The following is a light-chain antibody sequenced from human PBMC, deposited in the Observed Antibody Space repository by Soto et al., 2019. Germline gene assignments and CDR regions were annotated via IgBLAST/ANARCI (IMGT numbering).Light chain of an antibody. CDR3: SSYTTSNTHV. CDR1: SSDVGAYNY. V-gene: IGLV2-14*01. CDR2: DVS. J-gene: IGLJ1*01. Sequence: QSVLTQPASVSGSPGQGITISCSGTSSDVGAYNYVSWHQQHPGKAPKIMIYDVSSRPSGVSNRFSGSKSGNTASLTISGLQAEDEADYYCSSYTTSNTHVFGSGTKVTVL.